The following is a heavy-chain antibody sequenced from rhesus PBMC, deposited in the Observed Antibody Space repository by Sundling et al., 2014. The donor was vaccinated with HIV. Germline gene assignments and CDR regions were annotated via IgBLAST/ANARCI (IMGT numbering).Heavy chain of an antibody. J-gene: IGHJ4*01. CDR3: AREKILAWFDY. Sequence: QVQLQESGPGLVKPSETLSLTCTVSNYSISRGYYWGWIRQPPGKGLEYIGYISGSSGSTYYNPSLKSRVTISTDASKNQFSLKLRSVTAADTAVYYCAREKILAWFDYWGQGVLVTVSS. CDR2: ISGSSGST. D-gene: IGHD3-40*01. CDR1: NYSISRGYY. V-gene: IGHV4-99*02.